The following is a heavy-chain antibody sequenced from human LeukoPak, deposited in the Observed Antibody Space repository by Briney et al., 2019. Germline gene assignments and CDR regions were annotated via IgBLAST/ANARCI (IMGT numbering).Heavy chain of an antibody. CDR3: AKSSGFGGLFDS. V-gene: IGHV3-30*18. J-gene: IGHJ4*02. D-gene: IGHD3-10*01. CDR1: GFTFSNFG. Sequence: HPGGSLRLSCVASGFTFSNFGMHWVRQAPGKGLEWVALMSKDGSKTYYADSVKGRFTISRDISQNTLFLQLNSLRAEDTALYFCAKSSGFGGLFDSWGQGTRVIVSS. CDR2: MSKDGSKT.